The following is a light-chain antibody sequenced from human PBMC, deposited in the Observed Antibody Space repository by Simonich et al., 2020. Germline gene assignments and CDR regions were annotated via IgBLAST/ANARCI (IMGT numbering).Light chain of an antibody. CDR1: CGNSSYI. J-gene: IGLJ3*02. V-gene: IGLV4-60*03. Sequence: QPVLTQSSSASASLGSSVKLTCTLSCGNSSYIIAWHQQQPGKAPRYLMKLEGSGSYNKGSGVPARFSGASSGADRYLTISNLQAEDEADYYCETWDSNTHWVFGGGTKLTVL. CDR3: ETWDSNTHWV. CDR2: LEGSGSY.